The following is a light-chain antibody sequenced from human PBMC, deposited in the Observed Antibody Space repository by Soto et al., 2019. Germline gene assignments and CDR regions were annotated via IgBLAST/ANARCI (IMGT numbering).Light chain of an antibody. V-gene: IGLV2-14*01. J-gene: IGLJ2*01. Sequence: QSALTQPASVSGSPGQSITISCTGSSSDVGGYNYVSWYQQHPGKAPKIMIYDVSDRPSGVSNCFSGSKSGNTASLTISGVQAEDEADYYCSSYTTSNTMVFGGGTKLTVL. CDR1: SSDVGGYNY. CDR2: DVS. CDR3: SSYTTSNTMV.